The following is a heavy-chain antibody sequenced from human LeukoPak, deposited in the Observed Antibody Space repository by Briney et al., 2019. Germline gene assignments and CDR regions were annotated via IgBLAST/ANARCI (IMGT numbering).Heavy chain of an antibody. V-gene: IGHV3-30*18. J-gene: IGHJ4*02. CDR2: ISYDGSNK. CDR1: GFTFSSYG. CDR3: AKDEEYYDILTGYFDY. Sequence: PGGSLRLSCAASGFTFSSYGMHWVRQAPGKGLEWVAVISYDGSNKYYADSVKGRFTISRDNSKNTLYLQMNSLRAEDTAVYYCAKDEEYYDILTGYFDYWGQGTLVTVFS. D-gene: IGHD3-9*01.